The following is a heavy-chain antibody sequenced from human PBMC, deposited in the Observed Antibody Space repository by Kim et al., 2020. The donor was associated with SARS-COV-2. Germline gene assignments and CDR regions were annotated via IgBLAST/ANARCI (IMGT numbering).Heavy chain of an antibody. CDR2: IRKKAQNYAT. J-gene: IGHJ4*02. Sequence: GGSLRLSCAASGFTFSDSSVHWVRQASGKGLEWVGLIRKKAQNYATAYASSVRGRFTISRDDSKNTASLQMNSLKTEDTAVYYCLIRVVGTSAVDHWGQG. CDR3: LIRVVGTSAVDH. D-gene: IGHD2-21*01. CDR1: GFTFSDSS. V-gene: IGHV3-73*01.